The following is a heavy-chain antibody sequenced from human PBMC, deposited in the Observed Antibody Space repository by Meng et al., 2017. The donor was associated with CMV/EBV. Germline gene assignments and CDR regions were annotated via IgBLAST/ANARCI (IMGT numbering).Heavy chain of an antibody. V-gene: IGHV3-30*02. CDR1: GFTFSSYG. CDR2: IRYDGSNK. D-gene: IGHD4-11*01. J-gene: IGHJ4*02. CDR3: AKLLDDYSKGGFDY. Sequence: GESLKISCAASGFTFSSYGMHWVRQAPGKGLEWVAFIRYDGSNKYYADSVKDRFTISRDNSKNTLYLQMNSLRAEDTAVYYCAKLLDDYSKGGFDYWGQGTLVTVSS.